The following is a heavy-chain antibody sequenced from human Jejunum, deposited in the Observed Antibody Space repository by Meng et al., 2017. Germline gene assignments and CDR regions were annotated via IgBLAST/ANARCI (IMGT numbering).Heavy chain of an antibody. D-gene: IGHD2/OR15-2a*01. V-gene: IGHV3-74*01. CDR3: AREPVFRGWLDP. J-gene: IGHJ5*02. CDR2: IYSDETTT. Sequence: GESLKISCAASGFTFSSYWMHWVRQAPGKGLVWVARIYSDETTTNYADSVKGRFTISRDNSKSTLYLQMNSLRPEDTAVYHCAREPVFRGWLDPWGQETLVTVSS. CDR1: GFTFSSYW.